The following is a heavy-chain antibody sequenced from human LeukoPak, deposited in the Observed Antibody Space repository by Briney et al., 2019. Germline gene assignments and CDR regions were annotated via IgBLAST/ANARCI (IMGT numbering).Heavy chain of an antibody. D-gene: IGHD3-10*01. CDR3: ASSPMWFGELFGSYYMDV. Sequence: GSLRLSCAASGFTFSSYTMNWVRQPPGKGLEWIGEINYSGSTNYNPSLKSRVTISVDTSKNQFSLKLSSVTAADTAEYYCASSPMWFGELFGSYYMDVWGKGTTVTISS. CDR1: GFTFSSYT. CDR2: INYSGST. J-gene: IGHJ6*03. V-gene: IGHV4-34*01.